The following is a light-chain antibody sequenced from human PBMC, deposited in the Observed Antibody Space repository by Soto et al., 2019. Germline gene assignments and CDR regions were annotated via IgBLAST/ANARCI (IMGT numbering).Light chain of an antibody. V-gene: IGLV2-14*01. CDR3: SSYTSSSTYV. CDR2: EVS. Sequence: QSVLTQPASVSGSPGQSITISCTGTSTDVGGYNYVSWYQQHPGKAPKLIIYEVSNRPSGASNRFSGSKSGNTASLTISGLQAEDEADYYCSSYTSSSTYVFGTGTKVTVL. J-gene: IGLJ1*01. CDR1: STDVGGYNY.